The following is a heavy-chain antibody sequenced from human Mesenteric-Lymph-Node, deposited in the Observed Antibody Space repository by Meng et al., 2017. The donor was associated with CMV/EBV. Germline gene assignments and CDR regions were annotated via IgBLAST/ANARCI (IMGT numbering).Heavy chain of an antibody. J-gene: IGHJ6*02. V-gene: IGHV3-21*01. Sequence: ESLMISCAASGFTFSCYSMNWVRQAPGEGLEWVSSISSSSSYIYYADSVKGRFTISRDNAKNSLYLQMNSLRAEDTAVYYCARLSSSGWYSYGRDVWGQGTTVTVSS. CDR3: ARLSSSGWYSYGRDV. CDR2: ISSSSSYI. D-gene: IGHD6-19*01. CDR1: GFTFSCYS.